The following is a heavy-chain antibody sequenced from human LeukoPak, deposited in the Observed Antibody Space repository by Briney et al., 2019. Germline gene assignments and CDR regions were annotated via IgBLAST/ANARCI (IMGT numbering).Heavy chain of an antibody. CDR3: ARVWLRSVPDPPDAFDI. D-gene: IGHD5-12*01. V-gene: IGHV1-18*01. J-gene: IGHJ3*02. CDR2: ISAYNGNT. CDR1: GYTFTSYG. Sequence: EASVKVSCKASGYTFTSYGISWVRQAPGQGLEWMGWISAYNGNTNYAQKLQGRVTMTTDTSTSTAYMELRSLRSDDTAVYYCARVWLRSVPDPPDAFDIWGQGTMVTVPS.